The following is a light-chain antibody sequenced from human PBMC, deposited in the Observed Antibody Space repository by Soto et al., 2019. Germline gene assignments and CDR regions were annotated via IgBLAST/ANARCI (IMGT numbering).Light chain of an antibody. CDR3: QLAASFLIT. Sequence: MADSTSSRSGSIENRDTITCRASQGVSTWLAWYQQKPGKAPNLLIYTASSLQSGVPSRFSGSGSGTDFTLTIDVLQPEDFATYYCQLAASFLITFGEGTRLEI. J-gene: IGKJ5*01. CDR2: TAS. CDR1: QGVSTW. V-gene: IGKV1-12*01.